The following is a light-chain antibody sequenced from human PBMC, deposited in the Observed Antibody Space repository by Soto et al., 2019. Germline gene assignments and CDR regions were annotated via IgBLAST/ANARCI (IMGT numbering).Light chain of an antibody. CDR2: GTS. V-gene: IGKV3-20*01. CDR3: QQYARSPLLT. CDR1: QTIGRTY. J-gene: IGKJ4*01. Sequence: EIVLTQSPGTLSLSPGETAILSCRASQTIGRTYLAWYQQKPGQAPRLLIFGTSSRATGIPDRFSGSGSGTDFTLSINRLEPEDFAVYYCQQYARSPLLTLGGGTKVDIK.